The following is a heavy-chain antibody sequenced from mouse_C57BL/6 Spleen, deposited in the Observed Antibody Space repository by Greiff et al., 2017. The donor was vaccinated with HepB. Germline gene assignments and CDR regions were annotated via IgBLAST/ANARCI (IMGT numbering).Heavy chain of an antibody. V-gene: IGHV2-5*01. CDR1: GFSLTSYG. Sequence: VNVVESGPGLVQPSQSLSITCTVSGFSLTSYGVHWVRQSPGKGLEWLGVIWRGGSTDYNAAFMSRLSITKDNSKSQVFFKMNSLQADDTAIYYCAKTYYGSSYRAMDYWGQGTSVTVSS. CDR2: IWRGGST. J-gene: IGHJ4*01. D-gene: IGHD1-1*01. CDR3: AKTYYGSSYRAMDY.